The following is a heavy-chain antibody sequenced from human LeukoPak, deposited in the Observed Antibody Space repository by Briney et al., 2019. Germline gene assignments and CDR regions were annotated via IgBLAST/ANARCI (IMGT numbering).Heavy chain of an antibody. D-gene: IGHD1-26*01. V-gene: IGHV3-48*03. Sequence: PGGSLRLSCAASGFIFSSYELNWVRQAPGKGLEWVSYIDNSGTTMDYADSVKGRFTISRDNAKDSLYLQMNSLRAEDTALYYCAKDIGRIVGATSAFDIWGQGTMVTVSS. J-gene: IGHJ3*02. CDR3: AKDIGRIVGATSAFDI. CDR2: IDNSGTTM. CDR1: GFIFSSYE.